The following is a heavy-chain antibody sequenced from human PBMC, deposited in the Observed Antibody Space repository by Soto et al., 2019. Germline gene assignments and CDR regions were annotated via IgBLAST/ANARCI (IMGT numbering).Heavy chain of an antibody. V-gene: IGHV1-18*04. J-gene: IGHJ3*02. CDR1: GYSFSVYD. D-gene: IGHD3-10*01. CDR2: VSTSIRST. Sequence: QGKLVQSGPEVKKPGASVKVSCTAAGYSFSVYDITWVRQAPGQGLEWLGWVSTSIRSTMSAEKLQGRLTMTTDTSTNTVYMELRGLTSDDTAVYYCARDSGAALYGEDALDIWGQGTMVSVSS. CDR3: ARDSGAALYGEDALDI.